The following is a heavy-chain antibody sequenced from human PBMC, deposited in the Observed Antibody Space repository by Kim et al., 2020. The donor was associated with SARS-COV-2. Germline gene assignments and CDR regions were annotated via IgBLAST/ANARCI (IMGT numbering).Heavy chain of an antibody. J-gene: IGHJ5*02. CDR3: ARGPRPKDGSGSPYNWFDP. D-gene: IGHD3-10*01. Sequence: SRVTIAVDTSKNQFSLKLSSVTAADTAVYYCARGPRPKDGSGSPYNWFDPWGQGTLVTVSS. V-gene: IGHV4-59*09.